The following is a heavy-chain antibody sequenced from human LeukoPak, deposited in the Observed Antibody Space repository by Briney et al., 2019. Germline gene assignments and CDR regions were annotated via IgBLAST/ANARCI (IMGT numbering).Heavy chain of an antibody. CDR1: GFTFSNAW. CDR3: TTVLHCSGGSCYDY. V-gene: IGHV3-15*01. Sequence: GGSLRLSCAASGFTFSNAWMSWVRQAPGKGLEWVGRIKSKADGGTTDYAAPVKGRFTISRDDSKNTLYLQMNSLKTEDTAVYYCTTVLHCSGGSCYDYWGQGTLVTVSS. CDR2: IKSKADGGTT. D-gene: IGHD2-15*01. J-gene: IGHJ4*02.